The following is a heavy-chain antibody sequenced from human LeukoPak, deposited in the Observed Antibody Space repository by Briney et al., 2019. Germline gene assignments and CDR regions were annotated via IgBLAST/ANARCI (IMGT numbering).Heavy chain of an antibody. CDR3: ARGASSSP. D-gene: IGHD6-13*01. V-gene: IGHV3-7*03. CDR1: GFTFSTFW. CDR2: IKQDGSER. J-gene: IGHJ5*02. Sequence: GGSLRLSCEASGFTFSTFWMTWVRQGPGKGLEWVANIKQDGSERNYVDSVKGRFTISRDNAKNSLYLQMNSLRAEDTAVYYCARGASSSPWGQGTLVTVSS.